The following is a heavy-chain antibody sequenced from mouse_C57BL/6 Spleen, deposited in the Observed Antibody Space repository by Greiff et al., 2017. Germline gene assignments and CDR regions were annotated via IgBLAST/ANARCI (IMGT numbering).Heavy chain of an antibody. J-gene: IGHJ2*01. V-gene: IGHV1-80*01. Sequence: VQLQQSGAELVKPGASVKISCKASGYAFSSYWMNWVKQRPGKGLEWIGQIYPGDGDTNYNGKFKGKATLTADKSSSTAYMQLSSLTSEDSAVYFCASGGTGTDYFDYWGQGTTLTVSS. CDR2: IYPGDGDT. CDR1: GYAFSSYW. CDR3: ASGGTGTDYFDY. D-gene: IGHD4-1*01.